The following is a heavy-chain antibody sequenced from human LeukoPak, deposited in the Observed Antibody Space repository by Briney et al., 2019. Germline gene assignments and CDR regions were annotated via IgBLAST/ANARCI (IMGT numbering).Heavy chain of an antibody. CDR3: AKSRWDTMVRGGPSRYYYYGMDV. CDR2: ISGSGGST. CDR1: GFTFSSYA. V-gene: IGHV3-23*01. D-gene: IGHD3-10*01. Sequence: GGSLRLSCAASGFTFSSYAMSWVRQAPGKGLEWVSAISGSGGSTYYADSVKGRFTISRDNSKDTLYLQMNSLRAEDTAVYYCAKSRWDTMVRGGPSRYYYYGMDVWGQGTTVTVSS. J-gene: IGHJ6*02.